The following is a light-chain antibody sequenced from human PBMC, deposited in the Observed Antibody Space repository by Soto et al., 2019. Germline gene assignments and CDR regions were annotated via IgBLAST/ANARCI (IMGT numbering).Light chain of an antibody. J-gene: IGKJ4*02. CDR1: HRVSSN. V-gene: IGKV3-15*01. CDR2: GAS. Sequence: VLTPSPGILTLSPGERATLSCRAGHRVSSNLAGYQQKPGQAPRLLIYGASTRATGGPARFSGSGSGTEYSLTISSLQSEDFGTNYCQQYKDWHPLTFGEGTKVDIK. CDR3: QQYKDWHPLT.